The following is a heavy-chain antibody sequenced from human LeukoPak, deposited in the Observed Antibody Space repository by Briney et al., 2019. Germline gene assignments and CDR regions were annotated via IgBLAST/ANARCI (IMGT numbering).Heavy chain of an antibody. CDR1: GFTFSSYG. CDR3: AKGLKFTPGHYYYYMDV. J-gene: IGHJ6*03. V-gene: IGHV3-30*02. Sequence: GGSLRLSCAASGFTFSSYGMHWVRQAPGKGLGWVAFIRYDGSNKYYADSVKGRFTISRDNSKNTLYLQMNSLRADDTAVYYCAKGLKFTPGHYYYYMDVWGKGTTVTVSS. CDR2: IRYDGSNK. D-gene: IGHD2-15*01.